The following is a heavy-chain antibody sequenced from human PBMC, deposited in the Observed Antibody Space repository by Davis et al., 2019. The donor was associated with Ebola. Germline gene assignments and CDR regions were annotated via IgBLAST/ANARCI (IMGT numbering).Heavy chain of an antibody. D-gene: IGHD6-6*01. J-gene: IGHJ4*02. Sequence: MPSETLSLTCTVSGGSISSSNWWSWVRQPPGKGLEWIGEIYHSGSTNYNPSLKSRVTISVDKSKNQFSLKLSSVTAADTAVYYCARERKQLDYFDYWGQGTLVTVSS. CDR1: GGSISSSNW. V-gene: IGHV4-4*02. CDR3: ARERKQLDYFDY. CDR2: IYHSGST.